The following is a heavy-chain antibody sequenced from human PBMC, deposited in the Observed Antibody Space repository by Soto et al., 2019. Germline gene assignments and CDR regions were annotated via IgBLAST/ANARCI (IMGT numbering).Heavy chain of an antibody. V-gene: IGHV1-69*13. Sequence: SVKVSCKASGDSFNNDGVNWVRQAPGQGLEWVGGIIPHFGPAKYPQKFQARVVITADEITNTAYMELNSLRFDDTAVYYCAREAPYCTSATCPKFYDMDVWGQGTTVTVSS. D-gene: IGHD2-2*01. CDR2: IIPHFGPA. CDR3: AREAPYCTSATCPKFYDMDV. CDR1: GDSFNNDG. J-gene: IGHJ6*02.